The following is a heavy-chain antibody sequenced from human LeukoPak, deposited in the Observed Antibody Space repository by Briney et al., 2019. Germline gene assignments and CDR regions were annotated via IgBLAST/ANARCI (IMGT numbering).Heavy chain of an antibody. J-gene: IGHJ4*02. D-gene: IGHD3-3*01. CDR3: ASMSGYYPSYYFDY. Sequence: ASVKVSCKASGYTFISYGITWVRQAPGQGLEWLGWISAYNGNIDYAQKLQGRVTPTTDTSTSTAYMEVRSLRSDDTAVYYCASMSGYYPSYYFDYWGQGTLVTVSS. V-gene: IGHV1-18*01. CDR1: GYTFISYG. CDR2: ISAYNGNI.